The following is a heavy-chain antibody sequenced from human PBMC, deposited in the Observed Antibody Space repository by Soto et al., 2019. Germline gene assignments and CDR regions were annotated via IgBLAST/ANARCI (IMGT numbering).Heavy chain of an antibody. J-gene: IGHJ5*02. V-gene: IGHV4-39*01. CDR2: LYYSGNT. CDR1: GGSISRSSYA. CDR3: ATRQGGSYNWFDP. Sequence: SETLSLTCTVSGGSISRSSYAWAWIRQPPGKGLEWIGTLYYSGNTYYNPSLKSRVTISVDTSKNQFSLKLSSVTAADTAVYYCATRQGGSYNWFDPWGQGTLVTVSS. D-gene: IGHD2-15*01.